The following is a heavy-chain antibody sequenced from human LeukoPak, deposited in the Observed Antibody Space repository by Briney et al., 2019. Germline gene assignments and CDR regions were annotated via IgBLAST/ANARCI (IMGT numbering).Heavy chain of an antibody. Sequence: KTSETLSLTCTVSGYSISSSSYYWGWIRQPPGKGLEWIGSIYYSGSTYYNPSLKSRVTISVDTSKNQFSLKLSSVTAADTAVYYCAITDIAAAGIYDYWGQGTLVTVSS. V-gene: IGHV4-39*07. CDR2: IYYSGST. D-gene: IGHD6-13*01. CDR3: AITDIAAAGIYDY. CDR1: GYSISSSSYY. J-gene: IGHJ4*02.